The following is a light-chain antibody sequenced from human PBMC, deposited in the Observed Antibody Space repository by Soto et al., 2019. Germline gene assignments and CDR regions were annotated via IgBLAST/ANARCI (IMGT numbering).Light chain of an antibody. CDR1: QSISSIY. CDR2: GTS. J-gene: IGKJ2*01. CDR3: QQYGSSPYT. Sequence: ETVLTQSPGTLSLSPGERATLSCRASQSISSIYLAWYQQKPGQAPRLLIYGTSNRATGIPDRFSGSGSGTDFTLTTSRLEPEDFAVYFCQQYGSSPYTFGQGTKVEI. V-gene: IGKV3-20*01.